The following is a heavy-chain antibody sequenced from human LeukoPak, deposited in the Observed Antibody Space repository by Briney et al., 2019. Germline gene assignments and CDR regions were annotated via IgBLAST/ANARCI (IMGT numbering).Heavy chain of an antibody. V-gene: IGHV3-48*01. Sequence: GGSLRLSCAASGFIFSSYSMNWVRQAPGKGLEWISYISGGGGNIHYADSVEGRFTISRDNAKNSVYLQMNSLRAEDSAVYYCARDFNWAFDLWGQGILVTVSS. CDR2: ISGGGGNI. CDR1: GFIFSSYS. CDR3: ARDFNWAFDL. J-gene: IGHJ4*02. D-gene: IGHD1-1*01.